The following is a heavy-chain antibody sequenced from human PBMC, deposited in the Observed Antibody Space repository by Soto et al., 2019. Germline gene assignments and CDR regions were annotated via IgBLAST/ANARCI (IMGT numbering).Heavy chain of an antibody. D-gene: IGHD6-19*01. CDR2: IDPSDSYT. Sequence: EVQLVQSGAEVKKPGESLRISCKGSGYSFTSYWISWVRQMPGKGLEWMGRIDPSDSYTNYSPSFQGHVTISADKSISTAYLQWSSLKASDTAMYYCARSGSGWDTYYYYGMDVWGQGTTVTVSS. CDR3: ARSGSGWDTYYYYGMDV. CDR1: GYSFTSYW. V-gene: IGHV5-10-1*03. J-gene: IGHJ6*02.